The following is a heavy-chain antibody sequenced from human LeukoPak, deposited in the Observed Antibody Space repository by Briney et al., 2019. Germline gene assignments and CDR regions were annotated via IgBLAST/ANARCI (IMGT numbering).Heavy chain of an antibody. D-gene: IGHD2-2*01. CDR2: ISGSGGST. Sequence: PGGSLRLSCAASGFTFSSYAMSWVRQAPGKGLEWVSAISGSGGSTYYADSVKGRFTISRDNSKNTLYLQMNSLRAEDTAVYYCAKGGLRVPANYYYGMDVWGQGTTVTVSS. CDR1: GFTFSSYA. CDR3: AKGGLRVPANYYYGMDV. V-gene: IGHV3-23*01. J-gene: IGHJ6*02.